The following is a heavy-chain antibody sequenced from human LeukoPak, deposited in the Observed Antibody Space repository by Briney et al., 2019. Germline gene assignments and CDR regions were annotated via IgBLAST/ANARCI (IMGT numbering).Heavy chain of an antibody. J-gene: IGHJ3*02. D-gene: IGHD6-19*01. V-gene: IGHV3-74*01. Sequence: GGSLRLSCAASGFTFSSYWMHWVRQAPGKGLVWVSRINSDGGSTSYADSVKGRFTISRDNAKNTLYLQMNSLRAEDTAVYCCAREVAVAAFDIWGHGTMVTVSS. CDR2: INSDGGST. CDR1: GFTFSSYW. CDR3: AREVAVAAFDI.